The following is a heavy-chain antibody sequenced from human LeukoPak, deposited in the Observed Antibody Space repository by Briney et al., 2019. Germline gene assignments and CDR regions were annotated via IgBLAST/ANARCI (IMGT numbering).Heavy chain of an antibody. CDR1: AGSIPSFY. CDR3: PRDPNSSSSEHFYIIDV. D-gene: IGHD6-6*01. V-gene: IGHV4-59*01. CDR2: IHYSGTA. Sequence: SETLSLTWTVAAGSIPSFYWSWIRQPPGQGLEWIGYIHYSGTANYISSLKSRVTISVDTSKNQFSLKLLSVTAADTAVYYCPRDPNSSSSEHFYIIDVWGRGTSVTVSS. J-gene: IGHJ6*02.